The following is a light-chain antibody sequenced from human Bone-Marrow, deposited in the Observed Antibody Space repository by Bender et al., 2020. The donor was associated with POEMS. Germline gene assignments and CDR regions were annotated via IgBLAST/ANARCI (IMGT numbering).Light chain of an antibody. V-gene: IGLV3-21*02. J-gene: IGLJ3*02. CDR3: QVWGDGGDHPV. CDR1: NIGIYS. Sequence: YVLTQPPSLSVAPGQSAGITCGGTNIGIYSVHWYQQKPGQAPVLVVFDDSVRPSGIPERFSASNSANMATLTISTVEAGDEADYYCQVWGDGGDHPVFGGGTTLTVL. CDR2: DDS.